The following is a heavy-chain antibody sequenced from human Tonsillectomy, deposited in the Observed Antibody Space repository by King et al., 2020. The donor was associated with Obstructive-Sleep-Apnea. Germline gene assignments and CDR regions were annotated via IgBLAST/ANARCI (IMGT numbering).Heavy chain of an antibody. J-gene: IGHJ4*02. CDR3: VSGGSSGYAQDGVXYFDX. Sequence: VQLVESGGGLVQPGGSLRLSCAASGFTVSRKYMSWVRQAPGKGLEWLSVIYSGDSTYYADSVKGRFTISRHNSKNTLYLQMNSLRAEDTAVYYCVSGGSSGYAQDGVXYFDXWGXGTLXTVXS. CDR2: IYSGDST. D-gene: IGHD5-12*01. V-gene: IGHV3-53*04. CDR1: GFTVSRKY.